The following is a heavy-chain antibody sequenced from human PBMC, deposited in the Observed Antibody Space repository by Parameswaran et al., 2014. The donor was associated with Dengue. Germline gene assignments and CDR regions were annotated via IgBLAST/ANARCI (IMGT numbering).Heavy chain of an antibody. Sequence: WIRQSPSRGLEWLGRTYYRSKWYNDYAVSVKSRITINPDTSKNQFSLQLNSVTPEDTAVYYCARGAYPHDYYYYYGMDVWGQGTTVTVSS. V-gene: IGHV6-1*01. CDR2: TYYRSKWYN. J-gene: IGHJ6*02. D-gene: IGHD2-2*01. CDR3: ARGAYPHDYYYYYGMDV.